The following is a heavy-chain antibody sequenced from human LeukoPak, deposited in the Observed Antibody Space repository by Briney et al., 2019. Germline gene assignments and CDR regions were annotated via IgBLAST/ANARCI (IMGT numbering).Heavy chain of an antibody. CDR2: IKQDGSEK. V-gene: IGHV3-7*01. CDR1: GFTFRSYS. D-gene: IGHD4-23*01. CDR3: ARHYGGGWFDP. Sequence: GGSLRLSCAASGFTFRSYSMSWVRQAQGKGLEWVANIKQDGSEKYYVDSVKGRFTISRDNAKNSLYLQMNSLRAEDTAVYYCARHYGGGWFDPWGQGTLVIVSS. J-gene: IGHJ5*02.